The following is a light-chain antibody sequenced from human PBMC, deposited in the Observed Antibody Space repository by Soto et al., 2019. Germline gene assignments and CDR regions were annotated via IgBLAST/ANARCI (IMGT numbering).Light chain of an antibody. Sequence: DIQMTQSPSTLSASVGDRVTITCRASQSVTNWLAWYQQKPGMVPKLLIYDASNLESGVPSRFSGSGSGTEFTLTISSLQPDDFATYYCHQYNNYSPWTFGQGTKVEIK. V-gene: IGKV1-5*01. J-gene: IGKJ1*01. CDR1: QSVTNW. CDR2: DAS. CDR3: HQYNNYSPWT.